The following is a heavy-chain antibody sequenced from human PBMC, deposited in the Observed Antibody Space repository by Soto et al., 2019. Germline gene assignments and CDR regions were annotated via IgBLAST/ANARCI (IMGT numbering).Heavy chain of an antibody. V-gene: IGHV3-21*01. D-gene: IGHD5-18*01. Sequence: PGGSLRLSYAAYGFTFSSYSMNWVRKAPGKGLEWVSSISSSSSYIYYADSVKGRFTISRDNAKNSLYLQMNSLRAEDTAVYYCVRIQLYYYYYYGMDVWGQGTTVTVSS. CDR3: VRIQLYYYYYYGMDV. CDR1: GFTFSSYS. CDR2: ISSSSSYI. J-gene: IGHJ6*02.